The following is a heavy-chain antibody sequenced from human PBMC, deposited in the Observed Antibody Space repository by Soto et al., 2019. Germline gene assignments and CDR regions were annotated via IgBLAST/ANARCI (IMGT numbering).Heavy chain of an antibody. CDR2: IGGGSGESTYSI. D-gene: IGHD3-16*01. CDR1: GFTFSSFG. V-gene: IGHV3-48*01. Sequence: QLVESGGGLVEPGGSLRLSCIASGFTFSSFGFNWVRQAPGKGPEWVSYIGGGSGESTYSIYYADPVKGRFTISRDNAKNSLYLQMNSLRVEDTAVYYCARDLWDDLPGGESDSWGQGTLVTVSS. CDR3: ARDLWDDLPGGESDS. J-gene: IGHJ4*02.